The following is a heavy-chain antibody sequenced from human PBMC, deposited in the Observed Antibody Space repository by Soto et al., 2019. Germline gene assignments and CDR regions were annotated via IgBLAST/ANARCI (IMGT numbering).Heavy chain of an antibody. Sequence: ASVMLSCKASGYTFASYGISWVRQAPGQGLEWMGWISAYNGNTNYAQKLQGRVTMTTDTSTSIAYMELRSLRSDDTAVYYCARDYYDSSGYSNWFDPWGQGTLVTVSS. CDR2: ISAYNGNT. V-gene: IGHV1-18*01. CDR1: GYTFASYG. D-gene: IGHD3-22*01. J-gene: IGHJ5*01. CDR3: ARDYYDSSGYSNWFDP.